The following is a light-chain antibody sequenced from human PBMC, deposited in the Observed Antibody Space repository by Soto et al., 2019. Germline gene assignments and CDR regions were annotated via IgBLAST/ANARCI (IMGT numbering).Light chain of an antibody. CDR3: AAWDDSLNGGV. CDR1: SSNIGSNV. CDR2: SYN. Sequence: QAVVTQPPSVSGTPGQRVTISCSGSSSNIGSNVVNWYQQFPGTAPKLLVYSYNQRPSGVPDRFSGSKSGTSASLAISGLQSEDEADYHCAAWDDSLNGGVFGTGTKVTVL. V-gene: IGLV1-44*01. J-gene: IGLJ1*01.